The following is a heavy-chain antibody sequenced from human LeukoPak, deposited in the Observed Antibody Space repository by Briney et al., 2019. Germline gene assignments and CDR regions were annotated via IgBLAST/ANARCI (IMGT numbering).Heavy chain of an antibody. D-gene: IGHD4-23*01. V-gene: IGHV1-46*04. CDR2: IIPIVGST. J-gene: IGHJ4*02. CDR1: GYTFTSYY. Sequence: ASVKVSCKASGYTFTSYYMHWVRQAPGQGLEWMGRIIPIVGSTNYAEKLQGRVTITADKSTSTVYMELSSLRSEDTAVYYCARHYGGLDDYWGQGTLIIVSS. CDR3: ARHYGGLDDY.